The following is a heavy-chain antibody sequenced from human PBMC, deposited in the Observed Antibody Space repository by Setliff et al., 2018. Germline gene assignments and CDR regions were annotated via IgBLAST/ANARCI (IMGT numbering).Heavy chain of an antibody. CDR1: GGTFSDYH. CDR2: INHSGST. J-gene: IGHJ5*02. Sequence: SETLSLTCAAYGGTFSDYHWTWIRQPPGKGLEWIGEINHSGSTNYNPSLKSRVTISVDTSKNQFSLTMSSVTAADAAVYYCARGRNVAARLLDTWGQGSRGTVSS. V-gene: IGHV4-34*01. D-gene: IGHD6-6*01. CDR3: ARGRNVAARLLDT.